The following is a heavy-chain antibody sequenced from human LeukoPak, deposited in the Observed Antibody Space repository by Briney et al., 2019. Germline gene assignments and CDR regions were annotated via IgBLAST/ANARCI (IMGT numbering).Heavy chain of an antibody. V-gene: IGHV3-74*01. CDR1: GFTFSSYW. Sequence: GGSLRLSCAASGFTFSSYWMHWVRQAPGKGLVWVSRINSDGSSTSYADSVKGRFTISRDNAKNTLYLQMNGLRAEDTAVYYCARAYDSSGYTHDAFDIWGQGTMVTVSS. D-gene: IGHD3-22*01. J-gene: IGHJ3*02. CDR3: ARAYDSSGYTHDAFDI. CDR2: INSDGSST.